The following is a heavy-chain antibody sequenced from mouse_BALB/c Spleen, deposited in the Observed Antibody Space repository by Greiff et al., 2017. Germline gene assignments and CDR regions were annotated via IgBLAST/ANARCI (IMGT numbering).Heavy chain of an antibody. CDR2: INPYNGDT. D-gene: IGHD2-4*01. J-gene: IGHJ4*01. CDR1: GYSFTGYF. CDR3: ARERGYDYELYYYAMDY. V-gene: IGHV1-20*02. Sequence: VQLQQSGPELVKPGASVKISCKASGYSFTGYFMNWVMQSHGKSLEWIGRINPYNGDTFYNQKFKGKATLTVDKSSSTAHMELRSLASEDSAVYYCARERGYDYELYYYAMDYWGQGTSVTVSS.